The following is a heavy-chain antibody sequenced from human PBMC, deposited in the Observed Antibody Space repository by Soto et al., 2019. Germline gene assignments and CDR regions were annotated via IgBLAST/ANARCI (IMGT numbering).Heavy chain of an antibody. CDR1: GFTFSSYG. D-gene: IGHD4-17*01. J-gene: IGHJ6*02. CDR2: IWYDGSNK. CDR3: AGGAYGDYYYYGMDV. Sequence: GGSLRLSCVASGFTFSSYGMHWVRQAPGKGLEWVAVIWYDGSNKYYADSVKGRFTISRDNSKNTLYLQMNSLRAEDTAVYYCAGGAYGDYYYYGMDVWGQGTTVTVSS. V-gene: IGHV3-33*01.